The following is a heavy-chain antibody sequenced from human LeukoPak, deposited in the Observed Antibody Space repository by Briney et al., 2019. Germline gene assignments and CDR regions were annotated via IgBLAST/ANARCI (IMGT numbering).Heavy chain of an antibody. V-gene: IGHV3-15*01. CDR2: IKRKSGGETT. Sequence: GGSLRLSCAASGFGFSYAWMNWVRQAPGKGPEWVGRIKRKSGGETTDYAAPVKGRFTISRDDSKNTLFLQMNSLKTEDTAFYYCTTAPSGYAYMNGWHLDYWGQGALVTVSS. CDR1: GFGFSYAW. D-gene: IGHD5-18*01. J-gene: IGHJ4*02. CDR3: TTAPSGYAYMNGWHLDY.